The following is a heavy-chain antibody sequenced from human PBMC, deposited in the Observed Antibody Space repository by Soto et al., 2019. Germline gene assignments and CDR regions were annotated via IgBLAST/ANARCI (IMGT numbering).Heavy chain of an antibody. CDR1: GGTFSSYA. D-gene: IGHD2-15*01. V-gene: IGHV1-69*01. J-gene: IGHJ6*02. CDR2: VIPIFGTA. CDR3: ARGNGDCSGGSCYSGDYYYGVDV. Sequence: QVQLVQSGAEVKKPGSSVKVSCKASGGTFSSYAISWVRQAPGQGLEWMGGVIPIFGTANYAQKFQGRVTITADESTSTAYMELSSLRSEDTAVYYCARGNGDCSGGSCYSGDYYYGVDVWGQGTTVTVSS.